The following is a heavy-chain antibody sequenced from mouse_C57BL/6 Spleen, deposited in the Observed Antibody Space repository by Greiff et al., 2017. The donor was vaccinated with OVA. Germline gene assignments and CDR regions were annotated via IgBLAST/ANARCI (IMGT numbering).Heavy chain of an antibody. CDR1: GFSFNTYA. V-gene: IGHV10-1*01. J-gene: IGHJ2*01. CDR3: VRHREWDVGNYFDY. CDR2: IRSKSNNYAT. D-gene: IGHD4-1*01. Sequence: EVKVVESGGGLVQPKGSLKLSCAASGFSFNTYAMNWVRQAPGKGLEWVARIRSKSNNYATYYADSVKDRFTISRDDSESMLYLQMNNLKTEDTARYYCVRHREWDVGNYFDYWGQGTTLTVSS.